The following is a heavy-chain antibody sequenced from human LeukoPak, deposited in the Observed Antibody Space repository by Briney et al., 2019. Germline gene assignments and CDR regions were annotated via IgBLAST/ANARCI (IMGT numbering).Heavy chain of an antibody. J-gene: IGHJ5*02. D-gene: IGHD5-24*01. V-gene: IGHV4-39*01. Sequence: SETLSLTCTVSGASISSSSHYWGWIRQPPGKGLEWIGSVYSGGSTYNNPSFESRVTMSVDTSKNQFSLRLSSVTAADSAVYYCARHSRDGYNYKANWFDPWGQGTLVTVSS. CDR1: GASISSSSHY. CDR2: VYSGGST. CDR3: ARHSRDGYNYKANWFDP.